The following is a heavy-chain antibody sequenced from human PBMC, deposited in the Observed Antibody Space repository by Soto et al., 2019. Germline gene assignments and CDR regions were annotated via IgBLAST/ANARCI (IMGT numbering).Heavy chain of an antibody. D-gene: IGHD2-21*01. CDR1: GGSFSGYY. V-gene: IGHV4-34*01. CDR2: INHSGST. J-gene: IGHJ4*02. Sequence: SETLSLTCAVYGGSFSGYYWSWIRQPPGKGLEWIGEINHSGSTNYNPSLKSRVTISVDTSKNQFSLKLSSVTAADTAVYYCERGRDTAGGLYYFDYWGQGTLVTVYS. CDR3: ERGRDTAGGLYYFDY.